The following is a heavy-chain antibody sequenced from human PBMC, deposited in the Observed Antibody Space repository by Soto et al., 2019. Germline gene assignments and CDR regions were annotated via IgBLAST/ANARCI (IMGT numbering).Heavy chain of an antibody. CDR2: ITSSGSYR. CDR3: AKNPNYYFYMDV. V-gene: IGHV3-11*01. Sequence: PGGSLRLSCAASGFTFRDNYMTWIRQAPGKGLQWISYITSSGSYRHYADSVKGRFTISRDNANNSLYLQMNNLRAEDTAVYYCAKNPNYYFYMDVWGKETTVIVSS. J-gene: IGHJ6*03. CDR1: GFTFRDNY.